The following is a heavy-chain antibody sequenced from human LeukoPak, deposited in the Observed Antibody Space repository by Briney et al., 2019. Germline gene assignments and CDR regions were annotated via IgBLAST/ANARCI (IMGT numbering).Heavy chain of an antibody. J-gene: IGHJ5*02. D-gene: IGHD3-22*01. CDR3: ARDQYYDSKGWFDP. Sequence: GASVKVSCKASGYIFTDYSMHWVRQAPGQRLEWMGWINPNSGGTSYAQKFQGRVTMTTDTSISTAYIELSRLTSDDTAVYYCARDQYYDSKGWFDPWGQGTLVTVSS. V-gene: IGHV1-2*02. CDR1: GYIFTDYS. CDR2: INPNSGGT.